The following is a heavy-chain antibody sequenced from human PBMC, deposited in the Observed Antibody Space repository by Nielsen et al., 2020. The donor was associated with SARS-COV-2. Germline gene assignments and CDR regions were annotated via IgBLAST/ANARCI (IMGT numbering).Heavy chain of an antibody. CDR1: GFTFSSYD. Sequence: GESLKISCAASGFTFSSYDMHWVRQATGKGLEWVSAIGTAGDTYYPGSVKGRFTISRENAKNSLYLQMNSLRAEDTALYYCAKLGELGYWGQGTLVTVSS. V-gene: IGHV3-13*04. J-gene: IGHJ4*02. D-gene: IGHD3-16*01. CDR2: IGTAGDT. CDR3: AKLGELGY.